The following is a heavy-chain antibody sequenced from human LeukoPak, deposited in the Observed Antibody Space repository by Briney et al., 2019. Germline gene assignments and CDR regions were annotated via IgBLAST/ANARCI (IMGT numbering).Heavy chain of an antibody. CDR1: GYTFTSYD. D-gene: IGHD6-13*01. CDR3: ARGFISSSWYGYYYYYYMDV. J-gene: IGHJ6*03. V-gene: IGHV1-8*01. Sequence: GASVKVSCKASGYTFTSYDINWVRQATGQGLEWMGWMNPNSGNTGYAQKFQGRVTMTRNTSISTAYMELSSLRSEDTAVYYCARGFISSSWYGYYYYYYMDVWGKGTTVTISS. CDR2: MNPNSGNT.